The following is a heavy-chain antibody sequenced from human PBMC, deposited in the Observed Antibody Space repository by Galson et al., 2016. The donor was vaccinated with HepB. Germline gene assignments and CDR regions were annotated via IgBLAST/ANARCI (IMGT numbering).Heavy chain of an antibody. CDR1: GYNFLRHS. J-gene: IGHJ6*03. CDR3: AREGMERFPTPYYMDV. D-gene: IGHD3-3*01. Sequence: SVKVSCKASGYNFLRHSITWVRQAPGQGHEWLGWINVHSGNTRSAQRFQGRVTMTTVTSTNTVYMELTSLRFDDTAVYYCAREGMERFPTPYYMDVWGEGTTVTVSS. CDR2: INVHSGNT. V-gene: IGHV1-18*01.